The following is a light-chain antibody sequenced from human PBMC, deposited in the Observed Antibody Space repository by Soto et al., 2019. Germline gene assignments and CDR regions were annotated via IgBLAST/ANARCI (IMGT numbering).Light chain of an antibody. V-gene: IGKV1-5*01. J-gene: IGKJ4*01. Sequence: EIQMTQSPPTLSASIGDRVTIACRASQSISMLLAWYQRKPGEAPKLLIYDASLLETGVPSRFRGRGSGTEFTLTINSLQPDDFADYYCQQYSGYPHTFGGGTKVVIK. CDR1: QSISML. CDR3: QQYSGYPHT. CDR2: DAS.